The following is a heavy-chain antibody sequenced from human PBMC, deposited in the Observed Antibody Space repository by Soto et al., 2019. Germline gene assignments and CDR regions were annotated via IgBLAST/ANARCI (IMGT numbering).Heavy chain of an antibody. CDR2: IWYDGSNK. V-gene: IGHV3-33*01. J-gene: IGHJ4*02. CDR1: GFTFSSYG. CDR3: ARDRGYCSGGSCYPGNYFDY. D-gene: IGHD2-15*01. Sequence: GGSLRLSCAASGFTFSSYGMHWVRQAPGKGLEWVAVIWYDGSNKYYADSVKGRFTISRDNSKNTLYLQMNSLRAEDTAVYYCARDRGYCSGGSCYPGNYFDYWGQGTLVTVSS.